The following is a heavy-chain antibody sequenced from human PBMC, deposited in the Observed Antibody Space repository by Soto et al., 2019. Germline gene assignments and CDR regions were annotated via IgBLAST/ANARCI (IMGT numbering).Heavy chain of an antibody. D-gene: IGHD3-10*01. CDR3: ARHRPFGINSLSPFDI. J-gene: IGHJ3*02. V-gene: IGHV4-59*08. Sequence: SETLSLTYTVSGGSISSYYWSWIRQSPGKGLEWIGYISYSGSTYYKSSLKSRATISLDTSKTQFSLDLTSVTAADSAVYYCARHRPFGINSLSPFDIWGQGTVVTV. CDR1: GGSISSYY. CDR2: ISYSGST.